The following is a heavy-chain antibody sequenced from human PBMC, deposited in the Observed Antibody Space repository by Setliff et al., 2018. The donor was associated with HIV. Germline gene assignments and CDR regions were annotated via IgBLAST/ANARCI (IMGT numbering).Heavy chain of an antibody. D-gene: IGHD4-17*01. CDR1: GGSISSGSYY. J-gene: IGHJ6*03. CDR3: ARDLRQVETTGGSYYYYYMDV. CDR2: IYTSGNT. V-gene: IGHV4-61*02. Sequence: SETLSLTCTVSGGSISSGSYYWSWIRQPAGKGLEWIGRIYTSGNTNYNPSLKSRVTISADTSKKQFSLKLNSVTAADTAVYYCARDLRQVETTGGSYYYYYMDVWGKGTTVTAP.